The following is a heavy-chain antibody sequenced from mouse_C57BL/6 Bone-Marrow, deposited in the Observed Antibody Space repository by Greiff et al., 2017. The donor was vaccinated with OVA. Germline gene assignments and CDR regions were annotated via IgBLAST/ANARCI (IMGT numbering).Heavy chain of an antibody. V-gene: IGHV1-26*01. D-gene: IGHD2-4*01. CDR1: GYTFTDYY. CDR2: INPNNGGT. Sequence: EVQLQQSGPELVKPGASVKISCKASGYTFTDYYMNWVKQSHGKSLEWIGDINPNNGGTSYHQNLKGQSTLTVDKSSSKAYMELRSLTSEDSAVYYCARSGYDYDGGWFAYGGQGTLVTVSA. J-gene: IGHJ3*01. CDR3: ARSGYDYDGGWFAY.